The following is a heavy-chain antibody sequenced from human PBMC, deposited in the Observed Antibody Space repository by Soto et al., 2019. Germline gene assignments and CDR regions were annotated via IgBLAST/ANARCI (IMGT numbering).Heavy chain of an antibody. CDR3: ARDPDGDYLYYYYGMDV. CDR1: GGTFSSYA. Sequence: QVQLVQSGAEVKKPGSSVKVSCKASGGTFSSYAISWVRQAPGQGLEWMGGIIPIFGTANYAQKFQGRVTITADEATTTACMERSSLRSEDTAVYYYARDPDGDYLYYYYGMDVWGQGTTVTVSS. D-gene: IGHD4-17*01. V-gene: IGHV1-69*01. CDR2: IIPIFGTA. J-gene: IGHJ6*02.